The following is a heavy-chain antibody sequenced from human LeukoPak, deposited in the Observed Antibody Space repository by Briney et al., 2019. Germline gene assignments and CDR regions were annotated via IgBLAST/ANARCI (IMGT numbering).Heavy chain of an antibody. D-gene: IGHD2-21*02. CDR1: GYTFTSYG. CDR2: ISAYNGNT. CDR3: ARVKHIVVVTAIPEYYFDY. J-gene: IGHJ4*02. Sequence: ASVKVSCKASGYTFTSYGISWVRQAPGQGLEWMGWISAYNGNTNYAQKLQGRVTMTTDTSTSTAYMELRGLRSDDTAVYYCARVKHIVVVTAIPEYYFDYWGRGTLVTVSS. V-gene: IGHV1-18*01.